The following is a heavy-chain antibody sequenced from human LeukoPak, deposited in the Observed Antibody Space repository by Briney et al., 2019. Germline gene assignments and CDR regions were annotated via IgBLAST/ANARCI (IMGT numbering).Heavy chain of an antibody. CDR3: ARDEDGYDYFY. Sequence: GASVKVSCKASGGTFSSYAISWVRQAPGQGLEWMGGIIPIFGTANYAQKFQGRVTITADKSTSTVYMELSSLRSEDTAVYYCARDEDGYDYFYWGQGTLVTVSS. V-gene: IGHV1-69*06. CDR1: GGTFSSYA. CDR2: IIPIFGTA. D-gene: IGHD5-12*01. J-gene: IGHJ4*02.